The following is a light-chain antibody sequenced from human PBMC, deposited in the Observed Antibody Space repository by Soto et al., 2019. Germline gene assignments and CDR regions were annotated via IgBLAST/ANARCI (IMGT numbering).Light chain of an antibody. J-gene: IGKJ1*01. CDR2: GAS. Sequence: EIVLAQSPGPPSLSPGERAPLSCRASQSVSNNYLAWYQQKPGQAPRLLIYGASNRATGIPDRFSGSGSGTDFTLTISRLEPEDFAVYYCQQYGSSGTFGQGTKGDIK. V-gene: IGKV3-20*01. CDR3: QQYGSSGT. CDR1: QSVSNNY.